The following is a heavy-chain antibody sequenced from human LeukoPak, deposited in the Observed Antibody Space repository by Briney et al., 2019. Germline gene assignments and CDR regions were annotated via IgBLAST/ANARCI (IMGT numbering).Heavy chain of an antibody. CDR1: GFTFSSYW. V-gene: IGHV3-7*01. CDR2: IKQDGSEK. J-gene: IGHJ4*02. CDR3: ARDYYGSGSYYFFDY. D-gene: IGHD3-10*01. Sequence: GGSLRLSCAASGFTFSSYWMSWVRQAPGKGLEWVANIKQDGSEKYYVDSVKGRFTISRDNAKNSLYLQMNSLRAEDTAVYYCARDYYGSGSYYFFDYWGQGTLVIVSS.